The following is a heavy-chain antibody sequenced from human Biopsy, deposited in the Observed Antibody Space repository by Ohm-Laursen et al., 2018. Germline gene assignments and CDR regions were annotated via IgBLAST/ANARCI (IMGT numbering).Heavy chain of an antibody. CDR3: ARDRFPHVTIFGLVTLEY. CDR2: ITAYNGDA. D-gene: IGHD3-3*01. Sequence: ASVKVSCKASGYTFTNYGITWVRQASGQGLEWMGWITAYNGDANYAQNLQGRVTMTTDTSTSTAYMELRSLRSDDTAVYYCARDRFPHVTIFGLVTLEYWGQGTLVTVSS. J-gene: IGHJ4*02. V-gene: IGHV1-18*01. CDR1: GYTFTNYG.